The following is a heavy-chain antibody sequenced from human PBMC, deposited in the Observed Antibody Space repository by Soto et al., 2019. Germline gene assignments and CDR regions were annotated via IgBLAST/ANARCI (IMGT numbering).Heavy chain of an antibody. J-gene: IGHJ6*02. CDR3: ARFSGWSFGYYYGMDV. CDR1: GGSFSGYY. D-gene: IGHD6-19*01. Sequence: PSETLSLTCAVYGGSFSGYYWSWIRQPPGKGLEWIGEINHSGSTNYNPSLKSRVTISVDTSKNQFSLKLSSVTAADTAVYYCARFSGWSFGYYYGMDVWGQGTTVTVSS. V-gene: IGHV4-34*01. CDR2: INHSGST.